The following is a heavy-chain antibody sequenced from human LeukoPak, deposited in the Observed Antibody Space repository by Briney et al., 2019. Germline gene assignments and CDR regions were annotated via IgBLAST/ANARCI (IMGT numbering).Heavy chain of an antibody. V-gene: IGHV3-21*01. Sequence: GGSLRLSCAASGFTFNKYTMDWVRQAPGKGLEWVSSITSSSNYIYYADSVKGRFTISRDNSKNTLYLQMNSLRAEDTAVYYCARGGPYYYDSGGYFDYWGQGTLVTVSS. CDR1: GFTFNKYT. D-gene: IGHD3-22*01. CDR2: ITSSSNYI. CDR3: ARGGPYYYDSGGYFDY. J-gene: IGHJ4*02.